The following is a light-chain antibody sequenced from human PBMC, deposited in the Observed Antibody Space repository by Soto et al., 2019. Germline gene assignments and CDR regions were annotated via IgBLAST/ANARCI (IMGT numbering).Light chain of an antibody. CDR3: SSYTSSSTRV. CDR2: DVS. J-gene: IGLJ2*01. V-gene: IGLV2-14*01. Sequence: QSALTQPASVSGSPGQSIAISCTGTSSDVGGYYSVSWYQQHPGKDPKLVIYDVSNRPSGVSNRFSGSKSGNTASLTVSGVQAEDEADYYCSSYTSSSTRVFVGGTQLTVL. CDR1: SSDVGGYYS.